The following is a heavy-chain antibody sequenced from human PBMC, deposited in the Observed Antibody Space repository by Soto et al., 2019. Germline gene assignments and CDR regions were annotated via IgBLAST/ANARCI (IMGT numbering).Heavy chain of an antibody. Sequence: PGESLRLSCDASGFPLRNYAMTWVRQAPGQGLEWVSIISSSGDGTYYVDSVKGRFTISRDNSRNTLNLQMNSLRAEDTAVYYCVKNADFWSWGMDCCGQGTTVTVSS. V-gene: IGHV3-23*01. CDR3: VKNADFWSWGMDC. D-gene: IGHD3-3*01. CDR2: ISSSGDGT. CDR1: GFPLRNYA. J-gene: IGHJ6*02.